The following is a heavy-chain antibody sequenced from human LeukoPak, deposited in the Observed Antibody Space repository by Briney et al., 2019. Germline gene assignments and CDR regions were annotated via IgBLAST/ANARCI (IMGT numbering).Heavy chain of an antibody. Sequence: GASVKVSCEASGYTFTSYGISWVRQAPGQGLEWMGWISAYNGNTNYAQKLQGRVTMTTDTSTSTAYMELRSLRSDDRAVYYCARDRPDYSPEVFYYYYGMDVWGQGTTVTVSS. CDR1: GYTFTSYG. D-gene: IGHD4-11*01. CDR2: ISAYNGNT. V-gene: IGHV1-18*01. CDR3: ARDRPDYSPEVFYYYYGMDV. J-gene: IGHJ6*02.